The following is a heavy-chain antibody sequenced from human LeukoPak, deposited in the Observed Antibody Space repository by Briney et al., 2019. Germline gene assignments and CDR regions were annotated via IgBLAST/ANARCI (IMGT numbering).Heavy chain of an antibody. CDR2: INPNSGGT. V-gene: IGHV1-2*06. Sequence: ASVKVSCKASGYTFTGYYMHWVRQAPGQGLEWMGRINPNSGGTNYAQKFQGRVTMTRDTSINTAYMDLSRLGSDDTAVYYCARGRNSVYYFNVVAPYYFDYWGQGTLVTVSS. CDR3: ARGRNSVYYFNVVAPYYFDY. CDR1: GYTFTGYY. D-gene: IGHD3-22*01. J-gene: IGHJ4*02.